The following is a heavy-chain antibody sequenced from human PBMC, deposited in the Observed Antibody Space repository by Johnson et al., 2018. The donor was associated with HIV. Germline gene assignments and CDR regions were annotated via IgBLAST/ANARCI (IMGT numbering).Heavy chain of an antibody. CDR1: GFSVSSKY. J-gene: IGHJ3*02. CDR3: ARDASYYGSANDAFDI. CDR2: IYSGGST. D-gene: IGHD3-10*01. Sequence: VQLVESGGGLVQPGGSLRLSCAASGFSVSSKYMSWVRQAPGKGLEWVSVIYSGGSTYYADSVKGRFTISRDNSKNTLNLQMNSLRAEDTAVYYCARDASYYGSANDAFDIWGQGTMVTVSS. V-gene: IGHV3-66*01.